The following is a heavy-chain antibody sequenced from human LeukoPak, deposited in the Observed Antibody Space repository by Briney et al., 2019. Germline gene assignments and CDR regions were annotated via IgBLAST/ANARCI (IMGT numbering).Heavy chain of an antibody. CDR3: ARETSSWYPRMALDY. D-gene: IGHD6-13*01. V-gene: IGHV4-59*12. Sequence: SETLSLTCTVSGGTISSYYWSWIRRPPGKGLEWIGEIYHNGSTNYNPSLKSRVTISLDKSKNQVSLKLTSVTAADTAVYYCARETSSWYPRMALDYWGQGTLVTVSS. CDR1: GGTISSYY. J-gene: IGHJ4*02. CDR2: IYHNGST.